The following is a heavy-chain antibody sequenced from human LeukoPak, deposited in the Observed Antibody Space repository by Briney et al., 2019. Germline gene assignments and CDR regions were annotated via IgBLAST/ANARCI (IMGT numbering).Heavy chain of an antibody. CDR1: GYTFTSYY. Sequence: ASVKVSCKASGYTFTSYYMHWVRQAPGQGLEWMGIINPSGGSTSYAQKFQGRVTMTRDTSTSTVYMELSSLRSEDTAVYYCARDDSSSWYPDAFDIWGQGTMVTVSS. V-gene: IGHV1-46*01. CDR3: ARDDSSSWYPDAFDI. J-gene: IGHJ3*02. CDR2: INPSGGST. D-gene: IGHD6-13*01.